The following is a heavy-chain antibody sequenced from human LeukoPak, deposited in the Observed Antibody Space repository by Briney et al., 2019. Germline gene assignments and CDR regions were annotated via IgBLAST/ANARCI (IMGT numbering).Heavy chain of an antibody. Sequence: PGRSLRLSCAASGFTFSTYGMHWVRQALGKGLEWVAVISYDGSNKYYTDSVKGRFTISRDNSKNTLYLQMNSLRAEDTAVYYCAKASNGGSYYGVIIDYWGQGTLVTVSS. CDR2: ISYDGSNK. CDR3: AKASNGGSYYGVIIDY. J-gene: IGHJ4*02. D-gene: IGHD1-26*01. V-gene: IGHV3-30*18. CDR1: GFTFSTYG.